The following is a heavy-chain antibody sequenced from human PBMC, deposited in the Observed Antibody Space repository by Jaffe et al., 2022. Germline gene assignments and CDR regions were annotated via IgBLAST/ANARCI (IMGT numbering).Heavy chain of an antibody. CDR3: ARDSSGWEYFDY. Sequence: QVQLQESGLGLVKPSETLSLTCTVSGGSISSYYWSWIRQPPGKGLEWIGYIHYSGSTNYNPSLKSRVTISVDTSKNQFSLKLRSVTAADTAVYYCARDSSGWEYFDYWGQGTLVTVSS. J-gene: IGHJ4*02. CDR1: GGSISSYY. V-gene: IGHV4-59*01. D-gene: IGHD6-19*01. CDR2: IHYSGST.